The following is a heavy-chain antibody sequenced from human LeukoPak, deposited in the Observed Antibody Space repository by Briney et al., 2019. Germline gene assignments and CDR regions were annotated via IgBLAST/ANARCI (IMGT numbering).Heavy chain of an antibody. J-gene: IGHJ6*04. CDR2: ISGSGSST. V-gene: IGHV3-23*01. CDR1: GFTFSSYA. CDR3: AKGGVRAYYGMEV. D-gene: IGHD3-10*01. Sequence: GGSLRLSCAASGFTFSSYAMSWVRQAPGKGLEWVSAISGSGSSTYYVDSVKGRFTISRDNSKNTLYLQMNSLRAEDTAVYYCAKGGVRAYYGMEVWGKGTTVTVSS.